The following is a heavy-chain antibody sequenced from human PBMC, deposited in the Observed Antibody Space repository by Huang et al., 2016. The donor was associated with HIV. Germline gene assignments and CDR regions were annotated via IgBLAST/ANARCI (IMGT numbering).Heavy chain of an antibody. Sequence: QLQLQESGPGLVKPSETLSLTCTVSGGSISSSSYYWGWIRQPPGKGLEGIGTSYDGGSHYYNPSLKGRVTVSVDTSKNQFSLKLSSVTAADTAVYYCARHERWAMVRGVPQWGFDYWGQGTLVTVSS. CDR1: GGSISSSSYY. D-gene: IGHD3-10*01. CDR2: SYDGGSH. V-gene: IGHV4-39*01. CDR3: ARHERWAMVRGVPQWGFDY. J-gene: IGHJ4*02.